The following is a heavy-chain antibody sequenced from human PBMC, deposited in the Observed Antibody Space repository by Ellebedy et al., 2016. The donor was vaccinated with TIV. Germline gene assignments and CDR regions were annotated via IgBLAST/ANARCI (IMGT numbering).Heavy chain of an antibody. CDR3: TTRICYNGMDV. CDR2: IKSETDGGTT. V-gene: IGHV3-15*01. J-gene: IGHJ6*02. D-gene: IGHD2-15*01. Sequence: GGSLRLSCGASGFTFSNAWMNWVRQAPGKGLEWVGRIKSETDGGTTDYAAPVKGRFTISRDDSKNTLYLQMNSLKIEDTAVYCCTTRICYNGMDVWGQGTTVTVSS. CDR1: GFTFSNAW.